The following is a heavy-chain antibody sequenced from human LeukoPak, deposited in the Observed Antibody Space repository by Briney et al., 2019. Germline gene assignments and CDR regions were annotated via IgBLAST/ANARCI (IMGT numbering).Heavy chain of an antibody. CDR3: AREGGGLIYYYYYYMDV. V-gene: IGHV4-59*12. J-gene: IGHJ6*03. D-gene: IGHD2-15*01. CDR1: GGSISSYY. CDR2: IYYSGST. Sequence: KPSETLSLTCSVSGGSISSYYWSWLRQPPGKGLEWIGYIYYSGSTNYNPSLKSRVTISVDTSKNQFSLKLSSVTAADTAVYYCAREGGGLIYYYYYYMDVWGKGTTVTISS.